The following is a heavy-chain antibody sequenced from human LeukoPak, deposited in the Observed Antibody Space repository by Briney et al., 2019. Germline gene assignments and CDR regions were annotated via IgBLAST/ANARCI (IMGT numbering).Heavy chain of an antibody. CDR2: INSDGSST. Sequence: QPGGSLRLSCAASGFTFSSYWMHWVRQAPGKGLVWVSRINSDGSSTSYADSVKGRFTISRDNAKNTLYLQMNSLRAGDTAVYYCARDGGGGDCYLDYWGQGTLVTVSS. D-gene: IGHD2-21*02. V-gene: IGHV3-74*01. CDR1: GFTFSSYW. J-gene: IGHJ4*02. CDR3: ARDGGGGDCYLDY.